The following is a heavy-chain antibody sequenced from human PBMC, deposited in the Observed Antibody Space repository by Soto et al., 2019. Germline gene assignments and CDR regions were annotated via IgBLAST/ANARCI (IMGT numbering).Heavy chain of an antibody. Sequence: VQLQESGPGLVKPSETLSLTCTVSGGSISPYYWTWIRQPPGMGLEWIGYIYYSGSTDYNPSLNSRVTMSVDTSKNQFSLRLNSVTAADTAMYFGARVHGTREDYWGQGTLVTVSS. V-gene: IGHV4-59*01. J-gene: IGHJ4*02. CDR3: ARVHGTREDY. D-gene: IGHD2-8*01. CDR2: IYYSGST. CDR1: GGSISPYY.